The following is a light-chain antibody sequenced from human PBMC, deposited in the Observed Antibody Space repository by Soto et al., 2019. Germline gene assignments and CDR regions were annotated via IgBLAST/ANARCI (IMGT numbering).Light chain of an antibody. CDR1: SSNIGAGYD. CDR2: INT. CDR3: QSYDSTLKTYV. V-gene: IGLV1-40*01. J-gene: IGLJ1*01. Sequence: QSVLTQPPSVSGAPGQRVTISCAGGSSNIGAGYDVHWYQHIPGTAPKLLIYINTNRPSGAPDRFSGSRSGPSASLAITGLQAQDEAVYFCQSYDSTLKTYVFGSGTKVTVL.